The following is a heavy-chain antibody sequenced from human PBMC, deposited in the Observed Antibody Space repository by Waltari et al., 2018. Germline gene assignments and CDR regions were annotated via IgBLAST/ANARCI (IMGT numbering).Heavy chain of an antibody. V-gene: IGHV3-33*01. CDR2: RWYDGSNK. J-gene: IGHJ6*02. CDR1: GFTFSSYG. Sequence: QVQLVESGGGVVQPGRSLRLSCAASGFTFSSYGMHWVRQAPGKGLEWVAVRWYDGSNKYYADSVKGRFTISRDNSKNTLYLQMNSLRAEDTAVYYCAREGAITGTGYGMDVWGQGTTVTVSS. D-gene: IGHD1-20*01. CDR3: AREGAITGTGYGMDV.